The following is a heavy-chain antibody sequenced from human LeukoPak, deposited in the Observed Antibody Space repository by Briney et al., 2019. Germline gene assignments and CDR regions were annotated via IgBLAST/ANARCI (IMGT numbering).Heavy chain of an antibody. CDR3: ARAKGDAFDI. Sequence: SETLSLTCTVSGGSISSGSYYWSWIRQPAGKGLEWIGRIYTSGSTNYNPSLKSRVTISVDTSKNQFFLKLSSVTAADTAVYYCARAKGDAFDIWGQGTMVTVSS. V-gene: IGHV4-61*02. CDR2: IYTSGST. J-gene: IGHJ3*02. CDR1: GGSISSGSYY.